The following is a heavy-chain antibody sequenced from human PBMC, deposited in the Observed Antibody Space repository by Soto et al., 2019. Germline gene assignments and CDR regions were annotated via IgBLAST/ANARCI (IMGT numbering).Heavy chain of an antibody. J-gene: IGHJ4*02. V-gene: IGHV3-74*01. D-gene: IGHD2-2*02. CDR2: IDSDGRRT. CDR1: GFTFTSSW. CDR3: VSGIVVVPAAIVPGVARKATTRSDY. Sequence: GSLRLSCAASGFTFTSSWMHWVRQVPGKGLVWVSRIDSDGRRTDYADSVKGRFTISRDNAKRMLYLQMNSLRAEDTATYYCVSGIVVVPAAIVPGVARKATTRSDYWGQGTLVTVSS.